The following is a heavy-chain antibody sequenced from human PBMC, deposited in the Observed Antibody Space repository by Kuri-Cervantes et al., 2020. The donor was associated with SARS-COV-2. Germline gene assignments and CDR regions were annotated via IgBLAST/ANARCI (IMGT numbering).Heavy chain of an antibody. Sequence: GGSLRLSCAVSGFTVSPNFMTWVRQAPGKGLEWVSVIYSGGSTYYADSVKGRFSISRHNSKNTLYLQMNSLRAEDTAVYYCARVRGSSPTDYYYYYYMDVWGKGTTVTVSS. CDR1: GFTVSPNF. CDR2: IYSGGST. V-gene: IGHV3-53*04. CDR3: ARVRGSSPTDYYYYYYMDV. J-gene: IGHJ6*03. D-gene: IGHD6-13*01.